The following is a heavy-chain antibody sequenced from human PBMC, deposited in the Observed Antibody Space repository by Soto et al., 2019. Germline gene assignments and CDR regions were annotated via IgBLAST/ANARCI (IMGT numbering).Heavy chain of an antibody. V-gene: IGHV3-23*01. CDR1: GFTFSDYA. CDR2: ISGSGDNT. D-gene: IGHD1-1*01. J-gene: IGHJ6*03. CDR3: AKGGNTNNNYYYYVAV. Sequence: EVQLLESGGGLVQPGGSLRLSCAASGFTFSDYALSWVRQAPGKGLEWVSTISGSGDNTYHADSVKGRITVSRDNYKNTLYLQMSSRSAEDTAVYYCAKGGNTNNNYYYYVAVWCKGTAVTVSS.